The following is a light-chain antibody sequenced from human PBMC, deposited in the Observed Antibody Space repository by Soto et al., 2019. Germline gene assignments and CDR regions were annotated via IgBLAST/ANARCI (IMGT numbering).Light chain of an antibody. J-gene: IGKJ1*01. CDR1: QSVSSSS. CDR2: GAS. CDR3: QQFDRSRWT. Sequence: EIVLTPSPGTLSLSPGERATLSCRASQSVSSSSLAWYQQKPGQAPRLLIYGASTRATGIPARFSGSGSGTEFTLTISSLQSEDFAMYYCQQFDRSRWTCGQGTKGDIK. V-gene: IGKV3-20*01.